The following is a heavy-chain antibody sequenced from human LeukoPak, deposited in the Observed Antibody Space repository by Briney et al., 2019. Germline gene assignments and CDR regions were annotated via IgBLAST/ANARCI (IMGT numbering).Heavy chain of an antibody. CDR2: IYYSGST. Sequence: SETLSLTCTVSGGSISSSNYYWGWIRQPPGKGLEWIGSIYYSGSTYYNPSLKSRLTISVDTSKNQFSLKLSSVTAADTAVYYCARHKGYCSGSSCYLWGNYFGYWGQGTLVTVSS. CDR3: ARHKGYCSGSSCYLWGNYFGY. CDR1: GGSISSSNYY. J-gene: IGHJ4*02. D-gene: IGHD2-15*01. V-gene: IGHV4-39*01.